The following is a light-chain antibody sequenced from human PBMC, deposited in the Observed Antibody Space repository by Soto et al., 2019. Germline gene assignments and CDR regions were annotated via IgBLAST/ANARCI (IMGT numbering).Light chain of an antibody. CDR2: EVT. J-gene: IGLJ1*01. Sequence: QSALTQPPSASGSPGQTGTISCTGTSSDVGGYDYVSWYQQHPGEAPKLILYEVTKRPSGIPDRFSGSKSGNTASLTVSGLQAEDEADYHCASYAGGKNFYVFGTGTKVTVL. V-gene: IGLV2-8*01. CDR1: SSDVGGYDY. CDR3: ASYAGGKNFYV.